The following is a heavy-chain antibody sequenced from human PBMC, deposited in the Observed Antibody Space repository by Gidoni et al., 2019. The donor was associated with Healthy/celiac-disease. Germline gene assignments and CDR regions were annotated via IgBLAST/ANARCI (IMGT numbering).Heavy chain of an antibody. J-gene: IGHJ3*02. CDR2: ITSDGSST. Sequence: EVQLVESGGGVVQSGGSLRLSCAASGFTFSSYWLNWVRQAPGKGLVWVSRITSDGSSTSYADPVKGRFTISRDNAKNTLYLQMNSLRAEDTAVYYFARGSGFGDAFDIWGQGTMVTVSS. CDR1: GFTFSSYW. V-gene: IGHV3-74*01. CDR3: ARGSGFGDAFDI. D-gene: IGHD3-10*01.